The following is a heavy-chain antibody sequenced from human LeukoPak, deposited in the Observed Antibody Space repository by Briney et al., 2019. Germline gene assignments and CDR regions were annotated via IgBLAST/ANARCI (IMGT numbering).Heavy chain of an antibody. Sequence: SETLSLTCTVSGGFLSSYYWRWIRQPSGKGREGMGYIYYSGSTNYNPSLKSRVTISVDTSKNQFSRKLSSVTAADTAVYYCARHGGSDWSFDYWGQGTLVTVSS. J-gene: IGHJ4*02. CDR1: GGFLSSYY. D-gene: IGHD6-19*01. CDR3: ARHGGSDWSFDY. V-gene: IGHV4-59*08. CDR2: IYYSGST.